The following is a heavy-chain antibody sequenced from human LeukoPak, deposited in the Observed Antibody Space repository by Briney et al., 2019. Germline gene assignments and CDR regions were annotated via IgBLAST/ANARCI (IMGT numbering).Heavy chain of an antibody. V-gene: IGHV3-74*01. CDR1: GFTFSSYR. J-gene: IGHJ3*01. CDR3: ARVGAGGPRRALDV. Sequence: GGSLRLSCAASGFTFSSYRMYWVRQAPGKGLVWVSRINSDGSSTTYADSVKGRFTISRDNAKNSLYLQMNSVRVEDTGVYYCARVGAGGPRRALDVWGQGTMVTVSS. D-gene: IGHD6-13*01. CDR2: INSDGSST.